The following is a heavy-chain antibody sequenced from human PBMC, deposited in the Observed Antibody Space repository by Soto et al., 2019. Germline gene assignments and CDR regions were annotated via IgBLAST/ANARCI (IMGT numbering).Heavy chain of an antibody. CDR1: GFTFSSYS. Sequence: GGSLRLSCAASGFTFSSYSMNWVRQAPGKGLEWVSSISSSSSYIYYADSVKGRFTISRDNAKNSLYLQMNSLRAEDTAVYYCARGRTLIVATITGYCSGGSCYDYFDYWGQGTLVTVSS. V-gene: IGHV3-21*01. J-gene: IGHJ4*02. D-gene: IGHD2-15*01. CDR2: ISSSSSYI. CDR3: ARGRTLIVATITGYCSGGSCYDYFDY.